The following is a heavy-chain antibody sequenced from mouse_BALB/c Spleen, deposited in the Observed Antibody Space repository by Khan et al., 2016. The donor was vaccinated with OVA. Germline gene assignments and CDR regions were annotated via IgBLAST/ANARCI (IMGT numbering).Heavy chain of an antibody. CDR2: ISYSGST. CDR3: ARRNYDGAWFAY. D-gene: IGHD2-4*01. J-gene: IGHJ3*01. Sequence: EVQLQESGPGLVKPSQSLSLTCTVTGYSITSDYVWNWIRQFPGNKLEWMGYISYSGSTSYNPSLKSRISITRDTSKNQFFLQLNSVITEDTATYYCARRNYDGAWFAYWGQGTLVTVSA. CDR1: GYSITSDYV. V-gene: IGHV3-2*02.